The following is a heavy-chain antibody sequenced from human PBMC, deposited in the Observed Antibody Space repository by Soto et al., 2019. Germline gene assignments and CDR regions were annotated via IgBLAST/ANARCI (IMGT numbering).Heavy chain of an antibody. J-gene: IGHJ4*02. CDR2: ISGSDGST. Sequence: GGSLRLSCVASGLTFNSYAMSWVRQAPGKGLEWVSAISGSDGSTYYADSVKGRFTISRDNSKNTLYLQMSSLRAEDTAVYYCASPPRATVTDNIFDYWGQGTLVTVSS. V-gene: IGHV3-23*01. D-gene: IGHD4-17*01. CDR3: ASPPRATVTDNIFDY. CDR1: GLTFNSYA.